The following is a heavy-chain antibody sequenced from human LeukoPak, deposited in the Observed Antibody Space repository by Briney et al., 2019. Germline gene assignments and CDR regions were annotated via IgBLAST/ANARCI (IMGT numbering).Heavy chain of an antibody. CDR1: GFTFSSYS. CDR3: ARDKTDYGDYRLFDY. V-gene: IGHV3-21*01. D-gene: IGHD4-17*01. Sequence: GGSLRLSCAASGFTFSSYSMNWVRQAPGKGLEWVSSISSSSSYIYYADSVKGRFTISRDNAKNSLYLQMNSLRAEDTAVYYCARDKTDYGDYRLFDYWGQGTLVTVSS. CDR2: ISSSSSYI. J-gene: IGHJ4*02.